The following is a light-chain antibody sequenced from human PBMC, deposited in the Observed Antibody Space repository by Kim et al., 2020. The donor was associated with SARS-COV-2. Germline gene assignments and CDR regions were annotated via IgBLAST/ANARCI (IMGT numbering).Light chain of an antibody. V-gene: IGLV6-57*02. J-gene: IGLJ3*02. CDR1: SGSSDCNY. Sequence: KTVTTCCSGSSGSSDCNYVQWYQQRPGSAPIIMIYEDKQRPSGVPDRFSGSNDRNSNSASISVPELKTEDEDDYSCQTYDADSRWVFGGGTQLTVL. CDR2: EDK. CDR3: QTYDADSRWV.